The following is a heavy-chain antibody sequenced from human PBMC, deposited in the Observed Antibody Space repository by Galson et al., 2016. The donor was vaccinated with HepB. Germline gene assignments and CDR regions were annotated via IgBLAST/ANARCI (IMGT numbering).Heavy chain of an antibody. J-gene: IGHJ4*02. V-gene: IGHV1-46*02. CDR1: GCTFNTHC. D-gene: IGHD3-16*01. CDR3: TRGTFGGIGTDF. Sequence: SVKVSCKASGCTFNTHCIHWVRQAPGQGLDWMGIINPRDAKTTYEQNFQGRINMTTDTSTSTVYMELNSLTFEDPAVYFCTRGTFGGIGTDFWGQGTLVTVSS. CDR2: INPRDAKT.